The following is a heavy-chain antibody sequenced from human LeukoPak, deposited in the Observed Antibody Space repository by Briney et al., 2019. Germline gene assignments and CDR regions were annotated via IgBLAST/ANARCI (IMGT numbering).Heavy chain of an antibody. V-gene: IGHV5-51*01. J-gene: IGHJ3*02. Sequence: GESLKISCKGSGYSFTSYWIGWVRQMPGKGLEWMGIIYPGDSDTRYSPSFQSQVTISADKSISTAYLQWSSLKASDTAMYYCARNRVNSGYVLDAFDIWGQGTMVTVSS. CDR3: ARNRVNSGYVLDAFDI. CDR2: IYPGDSDT. CDR1: GYSFTSYW. D-gene: IGHD5-12*01.